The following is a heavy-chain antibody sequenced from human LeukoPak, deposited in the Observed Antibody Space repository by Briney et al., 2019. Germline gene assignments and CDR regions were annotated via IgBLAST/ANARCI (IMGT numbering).Heavy chain of an antibody. CDR2: INHCGST. D-gene: IGHD3-9*01. J-gene: IGHJ4*02. Sequence: KTSETLSLTCAVYGGSFSGYYWSWIRQPPGKGLEWIGEINHCGSTNYNPSLKSRVTISVDTSKNQFSLKLSSVTAADTAVYYCARGRSGIRYFDWLLRYFDYWGQGTLVTVSS. CDR1: GGSFSGYY. V-gene: IGHV4-34*01. CDR3: ARGRSGIRYFDWLLRYFDY.